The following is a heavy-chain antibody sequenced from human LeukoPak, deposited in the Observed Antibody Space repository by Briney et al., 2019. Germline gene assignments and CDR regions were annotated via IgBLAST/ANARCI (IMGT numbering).Heavy chain of an antibody. CDR1: GFTFSDWY. CDR2: IGTSSTNT. D-gene: IGHD2-21*01. V-gene: IGHV3-11*01. CDR3: ARPCGGDCSFLDI. Sequence: GGSLRLSCAASGFTFSDWYMNWVRQAPGKGLEWISCIGTSSTNTHYADSVKGRFTISRDNTKNSVHLQLKNVRAEDTAVYYCARPCGGDCSFLDIWGQGTMVTVS. J-gene: IGHJ3*02.